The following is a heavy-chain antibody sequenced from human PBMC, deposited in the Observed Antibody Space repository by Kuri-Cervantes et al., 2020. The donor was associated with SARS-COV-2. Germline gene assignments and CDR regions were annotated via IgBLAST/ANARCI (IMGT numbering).Heavy chain of an antibody. J-gene: IGHJ3*02. CDR3: ARGRATVTVIGAFDI. CDR1: GFTFSSHG. CDR2: IWFDGSNE. Sequence: GESLKISCAASGFTFSSHGLHWVRQAPGKGLEWVAVIWFDGSNEYYADSVKGRFTISRDNSKDTVYLQMNSLRAEDTAVYYCARGRATVTVIGAFDIWGQGTMVTVSS. V-gene: IGHV3-33*01. D-gene: IGHD4-17*01.